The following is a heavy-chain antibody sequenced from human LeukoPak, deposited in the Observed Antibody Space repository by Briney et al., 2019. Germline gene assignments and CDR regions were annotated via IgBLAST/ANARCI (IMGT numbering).Heavy chain of an antibody. D-gene: IGHD2-2*01. CDR2: IKQDGSEK. V-gene: IGHV3-7*01. CDR1: GFTFSSYW. CDR3: ARDRPDCSSTSCYGDYKDV. J-gene: IGHJ6*03. Sequence: GGSLRLSCAASGFTFSSYWMSWVRQAPGKGLEWVANIKQDGSEKYYVDSVKGRFTISRDNAKNSLYLQMNSLRAEDTAVYYCARDRPDCSSTSCYGDYKDVWGKGTTVTVSS.